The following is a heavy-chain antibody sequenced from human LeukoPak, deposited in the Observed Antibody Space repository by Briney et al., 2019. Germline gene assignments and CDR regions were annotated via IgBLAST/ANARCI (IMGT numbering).Heavy chain of an antibody. CDR2: ISSSGSTI. D-gene: IGHD3-10*01. J-gene: IGHJ5*02. Sequence: GGSLRLSCAASGFTFSSYEMNWVRQAPGKGLEWVSYISSSGSTIYYADSVKGRFTVSRDNAKNSLYLQMNSLRAEHTAVYYCARGPITMVRGAPPNWCDPRAQVTL. V-gene: IGHV3-48*03. CDR3: ARGPITMVRGAPPNWCDP. CDR1: GFTFSSYE.